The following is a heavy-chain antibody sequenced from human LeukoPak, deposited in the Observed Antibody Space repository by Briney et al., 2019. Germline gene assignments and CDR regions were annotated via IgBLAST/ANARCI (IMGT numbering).Heavy chain of an antibody. Sequence: GGSLRLSCAASGFTFSDYYMSWIRQAPGKGLEWVSYISSSGSTIYHADSVKGRFTISRDNAKNSLYLQMNSLRAEDTAVYYCARLMGSAGSPYFQHWGQGTLVTVSS. J-gene: IGHJ1*01. CDR3: ARLMGSAGSPYFQH. CDR2: ISSSGSTI. V-gene: IGHV3-11*01. D-gene: IGHD3-16*01. CDR1: GFTFSDYY.